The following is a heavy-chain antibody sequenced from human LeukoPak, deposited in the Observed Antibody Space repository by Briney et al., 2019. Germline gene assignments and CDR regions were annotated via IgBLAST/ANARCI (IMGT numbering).Heavy chain of an antibody. D-gene: IGHD6-13*01. J-gene: IGHJ5*02. CDR1: GYSISSGYY. V-gene: IGHV4-38-2*02. Sequence: SETLSLTCTVSGYSISSGYYWAWIRQPPGKGLEWIGNIYHTGSTYYNPSLKSRVTMSVDTSKNQFSLKLSSVTAADTAVYYCARGFSGGAAAWFDPWGQGTLVTVSS. CDR3: ARGFSGGAAAWFDP. CDR2: IYHTGST.